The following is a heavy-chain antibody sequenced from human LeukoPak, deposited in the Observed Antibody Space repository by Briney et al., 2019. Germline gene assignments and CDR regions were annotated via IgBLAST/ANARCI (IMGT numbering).Heavy chain of an antibody. CDR2: IWYDGSNK. Sequence: PGGSLRLSCAASGFTFSSYGMHWVRQAPGEGLEWVAVIWYDGSNKYYADSVKGRFTISRDNSKNTLYLQMNSLRAEDTAVYYCAREVPAAISHRTTGSHYFDYWGQGTLVTVSS. D-gene: IGHD2-2*02. CDR1: GFTFSSYG. CDR3: AREVPAAISHRTTGSHYFDY. J-gene: IGHJ4*02. V-gene: IGHV3-33*01.